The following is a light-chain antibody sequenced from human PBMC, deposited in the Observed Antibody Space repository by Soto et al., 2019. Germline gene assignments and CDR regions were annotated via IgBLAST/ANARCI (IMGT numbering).Light chain of an antibody. J-gene: IGLJ1*01. V-gene: IGLV1-44*01. CDR3: AAWDDRLNGYV. CDR1: SSNIGSNT. CDR2: NNN. Sequence: QSVLTQPPSASGTPGQRVTISCSGSSSNIGSNTVNWYQHLPGTAPKLLIYNNNQRPSGVPDRFSGSKSGTSASLAIRGLQSEDEGDYYCAAWDDRLNGYVFGGGTKLTVL.